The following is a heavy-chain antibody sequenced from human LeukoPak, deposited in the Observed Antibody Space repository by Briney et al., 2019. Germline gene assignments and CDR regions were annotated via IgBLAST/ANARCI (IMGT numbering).Heavy chain of an antibody. D-gene: IGHD3-9*01. J-gene: IGHJ4*02. Sequence: GGSLRLSCAASGFTFSSYSMNWVRQAPGKGLEWVSSISSSSSYIYYADSVKGRFTISRDNAKNSLYLQMNSLRAEDTAVYYCASIILRYFDWANRGDFDYWGQGTLVTVSS. CDR3: ASIILRYFDWANRGDFDY. V-gene: IGHV3-21*01. CDR1: GFTFSSYS. CDR2: ISSSSSYI.